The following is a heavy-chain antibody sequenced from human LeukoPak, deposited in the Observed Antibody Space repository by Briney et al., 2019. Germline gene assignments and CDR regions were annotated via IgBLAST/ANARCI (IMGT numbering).Heavy chain of an antibody. CDR3: ARRPTVTTFYVHH. Sequence: SETLSLTCTVFGGSISSSSYYWGWIRQPPGKGLEWIGSIYYSGSTYYNPSLKSRVTVSVDTSKNQFSLNLSSVTAADTAVYYCARRPTVTTFYVHHWGQGTLVTVSS. CDR1: GGSISSSSYY. J-gene: IGHJ1*01. D-gene: IGHD4-17*01. V-gene: IGHV4-39*01. CDR2: IYYSGST.